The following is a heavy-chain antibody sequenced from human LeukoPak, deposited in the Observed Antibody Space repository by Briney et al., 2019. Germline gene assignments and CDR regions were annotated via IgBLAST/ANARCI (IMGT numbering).Heavy chain of an antibody. Sequence: PSETLSLTCAVYGGSFSGYYWSWIRQPPGKGLEWIGEINHSGSTNYNPSLKSRVTISVDTSKNQFSLKLSSVTAADTAVYYCAKSEYQLLDAFDIWGQGTMVTASS. CDR2: INHSGST. CDR1: GGSFSGYY. J-gene: IGHJ3*02. D-gene: IGHD2-2*01. V-gene: IGHV4-34*01. CDR3: AKSEYQLLDAFDI.